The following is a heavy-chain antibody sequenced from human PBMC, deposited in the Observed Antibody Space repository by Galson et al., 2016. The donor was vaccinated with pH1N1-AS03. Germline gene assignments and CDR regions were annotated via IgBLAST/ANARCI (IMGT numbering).Heavy chain of an antibody. V-gene: IGHV1-69-2*01. CDR1: GYTFKDSY. Sequence: VKVSCKVSGYTFKDSYMHWVQLAPGKGLEWMGLVDPEDGETIYAEKFRGRVTITADMSTDTAYMEVSSLRSEDTAVFYCARDPYYGSGTYSDGVLNWFDPWGQGTLVTVSS. D-gene: IGHD3-10*01. CDR3: ARDPYYGSGTYSDGVLNWFDP. J-gene: IGHJ5*02. CDR2: VDPEDGET.